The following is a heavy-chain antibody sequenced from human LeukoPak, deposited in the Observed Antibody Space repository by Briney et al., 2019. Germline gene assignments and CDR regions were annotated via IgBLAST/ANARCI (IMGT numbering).Heavy chain of an antibody. CDR3: ARGAICGSSCRAFDV. CDR1: GGSFSGYF. D-gene: IGHD6-13*01. CDR2: INHSGYT. Sequence: SETLSLTCAVYGGSFSGYFWGWIRQPPGTGLEWIGEINHSGYTNYKPSLKSRATISQDTSKNQFSLTLNLVSAADTAVYYCARGAICGSSCRAFDVWGQGTMVTVSS. J-gene: IGHJ3*01. V-gene: IGHV4-34*01.